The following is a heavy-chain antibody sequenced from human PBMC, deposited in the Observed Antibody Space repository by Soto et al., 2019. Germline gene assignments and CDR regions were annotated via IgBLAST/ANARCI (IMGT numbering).Heavy chain of an antibody. CDR1: GGSFSGYY. CDR3: VRGASLNFDY. V-gene: IGHV4-34*01. CDR2: INHSGST. J-gene: IGHJ4*02. D-gene: IGHD1-26*01. Sequence: SETLSLTCAIYGGSFSGYYWTWIRQPPGTGLEWIGEINHSGSTNYNPSLKSRVTISVDTSKNQFSLKLTSVTAADTAVYYCVRGASLNFDYWGQGTLVTVSS.